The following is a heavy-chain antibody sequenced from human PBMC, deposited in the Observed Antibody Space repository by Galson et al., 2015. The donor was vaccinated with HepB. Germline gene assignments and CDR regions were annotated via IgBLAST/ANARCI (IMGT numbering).Heavy chain of an antibody. CDR3: AKDRVAGTRSGYYMDV. CDR1: GFTFSSYG. CDR2: ISYDGSNK. V-gene: IGHV3-30*18. D-gene: IGHD6-19*01. J-gene: IGHJ6*03. Sequence: SLRLSCAASGFTFSSYGMHWVRQAPGKGLEWVAVISYDGSNKYYADSVKGRFTISRDNSKNTLYLQMNSLRAEDTAVYYCAKDRVAGTRSGYYMDVWGKGTTVTVSS.